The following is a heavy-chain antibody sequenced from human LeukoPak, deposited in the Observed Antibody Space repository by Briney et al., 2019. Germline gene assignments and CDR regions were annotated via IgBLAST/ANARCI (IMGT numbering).Heavy chain of an antibody. V-gene: IGHV3-23*01. D-gene: IGHD3-10*01. J-gene: IGHJ6*02. Sequence: GGSLRLSCAASGFTFDNFALSWVRQAPGKGLEWVSAISGNGGNTYYADSVKGRFTVSRDISKSTLYLQMSSLRVEDTAVYYCASHPRYGWFGSLGPYGMDVWGQGTTVTVSS. CDR3: ASHPRYGWFGSLGPYGMDV. CDR1: GFTFDNFA. CDR2: ISGNGGNT.